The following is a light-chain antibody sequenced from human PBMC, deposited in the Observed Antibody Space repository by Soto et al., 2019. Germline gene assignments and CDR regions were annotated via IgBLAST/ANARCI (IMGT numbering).Light chain of an antibody. Sequence: QSALTQSPSASGSPGQSVTISCTGTSSDVGGHNYVSWYQHHPGKAPKLTIYEVSKRPSGVPDRFSGSKSGNTASLTVSGLQAEDEAVYYCSSTAGNNNLVFGGGTKVTVL. CDR3: SSTAGNNNLV. V-gene: IGLV2-8*01. J-gene: IGLJ3*02. CDR2: EVS. CDR1: SSDVGGHNY.